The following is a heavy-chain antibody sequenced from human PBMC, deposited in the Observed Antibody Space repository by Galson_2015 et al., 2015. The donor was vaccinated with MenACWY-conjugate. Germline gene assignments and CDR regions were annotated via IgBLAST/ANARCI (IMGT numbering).Heavy chain of an antibody. CDR2: TYYRSKWYN. D-gene: IGHD3-10*01. Sequence: CAISGDSASSNSAAWSWIRQSPSRGLEWLGRTYYRSKWYNDYAVSVKSRITINPDTSKNQFSLQLNSVTPEDTAVYYCARGQGIKVDNWGQGTLVPVSS. J-gene: IGHJ4*02. CDR1: GDSASSNSAA. CDR3: ARGQGIKVDN. V-gene: IGHV6-1*01.